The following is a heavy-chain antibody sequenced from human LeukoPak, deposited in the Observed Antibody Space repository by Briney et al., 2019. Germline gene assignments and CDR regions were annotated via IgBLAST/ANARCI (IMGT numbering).Heavy chain of an antibody. CDR1: GFTFTSSA. D-gene: IGHD2-2*01. J-gene: IGHJ4*02. CDR3: AALPSVVPAAILGY. V-gene: IGHV1-58*01. Sequence: SVKVSCKASGFTFTSSAVQWVRQARGQRLEWIGWIVVGSGNTNYAQKFQERVTITRDMSTSTAYMELSSLRSEDTAVYYCAALPSVVPAAILGYWGQGTLVTVSS. CDR2: IVVGSGNT.